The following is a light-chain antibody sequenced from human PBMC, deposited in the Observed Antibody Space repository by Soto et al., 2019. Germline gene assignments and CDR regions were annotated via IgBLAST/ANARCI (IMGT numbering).Light chain of an antibody. CDR1: QSVRNNY. Sequence: EIVLTQSPGTLSLSPGERATLSCRASQSVRNNYLAWYQQRPGQAPRLLIYRASTRATGIPDRFSGSGSGTDLILTISRLEPEDFAVYYCQHYDNSPPSVTFGPGTKVD. CDR2: RAS. V-gene: IGKV3-20*01. J-gene: IGKJ3*01. CDR3: QHYDNSPPSVT.